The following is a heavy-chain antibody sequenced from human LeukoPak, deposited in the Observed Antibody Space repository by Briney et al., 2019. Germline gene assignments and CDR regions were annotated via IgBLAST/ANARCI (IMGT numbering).Heavy chain of an antibody. Sequence: PGGSLRLSCAASGFSFSAYEMHWVRHGPGKVLEWVSAIAPSGRTYYIESVKGRFTISRENAKNSVFLQMNSLRAGDTAVYYCVRDLGTGTTYTNRFDSWGQGALVTVSS. CDR1: GFSFSAYE. V-gene: IGHV3-13*01. J-gene: IGHJ5*01. D-gene: IGHD1-7*01. CDR2: IAPSGRT. CDR3: VRDLGTGTTYTNRFDS.